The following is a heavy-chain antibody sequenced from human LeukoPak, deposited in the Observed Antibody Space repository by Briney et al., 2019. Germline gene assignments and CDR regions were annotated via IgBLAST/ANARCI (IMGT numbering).Heavy chain of an antibody. CDR2: INHSGST. J-gene: IGHJ4*02. CDR3: ARGRGIAARRGYDY. Sequence: GSLRLSCAASGFTFSSYAMSWIRQPPGKGLEWIGEINHSGSTNYNPSLKSRVTISVDTSKNQFSLKLSSVTAADTAVYYCARGRGIAARRGYDYWGQGTLVTVSS. CDR1: GFTFSSYA. D-gene: IGHD6-6*01. V-gene: IGHV4-34*01.